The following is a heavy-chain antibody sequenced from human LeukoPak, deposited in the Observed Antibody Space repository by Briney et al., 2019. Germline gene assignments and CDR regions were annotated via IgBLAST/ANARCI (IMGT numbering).Heavy chain of an antibody. J-gene: IGHJ4*02. Sequence: GESLKISCKGSGYSFTNYWIGWVRQMPGKGLEWMRIIYPGDSDTRYSPSFQRQVTISADKSISTAYLHVSSLKASDTAMYYCVRRDSGYYYVYDYWGQGTLVTVSS. V-gene: IGHV5-51*01. CDR1: GYSFTNYW. CDR3: VRRDSGYYYVYDY. CDR2: IYPGDSDT. D-gene: IGHD3-22*01.